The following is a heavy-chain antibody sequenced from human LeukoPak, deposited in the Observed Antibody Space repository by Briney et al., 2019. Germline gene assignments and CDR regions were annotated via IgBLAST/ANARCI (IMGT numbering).Heavy chain of an antibody. J-gene: IGHJ3*02. Sequence: SGTLSLTRTVSGGSISSHYWSWMRQPPGKGLEWIGYIYYSGSTNYNPSLKSRLTISVDTSKNQFSLKLTSVTAADTAVYYCASYPWGLHAFDIWGQGTMVTVSS. V-gene: IGHV4-59*11. CDR2: IYYSGST. CDR3: ASYPWGLHAFDI. CDR1: GGSISSHY. D-gene: IGHD7-27*01.